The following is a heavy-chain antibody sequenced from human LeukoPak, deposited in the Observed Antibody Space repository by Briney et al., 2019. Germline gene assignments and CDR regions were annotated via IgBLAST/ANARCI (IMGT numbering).Heavy chain of an antibody. D-gene: IGHD3-10*01. V-gene: IGHV1-2*02. Sequence: ASVKVSCKASGYTFTSYGISWVRQAPGQGLEWMGWINPNSGGTNYAQKFQGRVTMTRDTSISTAYMELSRLRSDDTAVYYCARAGFGELFWGQGTLVTVSS. CDR2: INPNSGGT. CDR1: GYTFTSYG. CDR3: ARAGFGELF. J-gene: IGHJ4*02.